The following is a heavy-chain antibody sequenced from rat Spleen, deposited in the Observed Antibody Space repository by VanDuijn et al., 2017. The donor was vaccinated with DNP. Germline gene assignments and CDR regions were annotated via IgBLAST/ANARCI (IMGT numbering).Heavy chain of an antibody. D-gene: IGHD5-1*01. CDR3: ARGSGTYYWYFDF. CDR1: GFTFSDYY. CDR2: ISYDGSST. J-gene: IGHJ1*01. V-gene: IGHV5-22*01. Sequence: EVQLVESGGGLVQPGRSLKLSCAASGFTFSDYYMAWVRQAPKKGLEWVATISYDGSSTYYGDSVKGRFTISRDNAKSTLYLQMNSLRSEDTATYYCARGSGTYYWYFDFWGPGTMVTVSS.